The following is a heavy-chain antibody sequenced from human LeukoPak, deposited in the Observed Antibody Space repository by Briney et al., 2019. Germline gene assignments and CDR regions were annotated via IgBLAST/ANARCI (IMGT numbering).Heavy chain of an antibody. D-gene: IGHD3-22*01. Sequence: ASVKVSCKASGDTFTGYYMHWVRQAPGQGLEWMGWINPNSGGTNYAQKFQGRVTMTRDTSISTAYMELSRLRSDDTAVYYCASLPRGIVVAPFDYWGQGTLVTVSS. CDR2: INPNSGGT. J-gene: IGHJ4*02. CDR1: GDTFTGYY. V-gene: IGHV1-2*02. CDR3: ASLPRGIVVAPFDY.